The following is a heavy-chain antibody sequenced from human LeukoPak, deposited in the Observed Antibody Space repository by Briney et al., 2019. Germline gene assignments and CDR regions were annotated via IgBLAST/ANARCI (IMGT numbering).Heavy chain of an antibody. D-gene: IGHD5-12*01. CDR3: AREAGGYEDY. Sequence: PSETLSLTCTVSGGSLSNYWWSWIRQAAGKGLEWIGRICPSGTTYYNPSLRSRVTLSVDTSKNQFSLKLSSLTPADTAVYYCAREAGGYEDYWGQGTLVTVSS. CDR1: GGSLSNYW. J-gene: IGHJ4*02. V-gene: IGHV4-4*07. CDR2: ICPSGTT.